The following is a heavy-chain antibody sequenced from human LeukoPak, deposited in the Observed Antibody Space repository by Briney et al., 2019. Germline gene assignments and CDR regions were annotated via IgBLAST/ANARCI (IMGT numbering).Heavy chain of an antibody. V-gene: IGHV3-72*01. J-gene: IGHJ6*02. CDR1: GFIFSDHY. D-gene: IGHD1-1*01. Sequence: PGGSLRLSCAASGFIFSDHYMDWVRQAPGKGLEWVGRIRNKVNSYTTEYAASVKGRFIISRDDSKNSLYLQMNSLKTEDTAVYYCIRANDFGYRHYGMDVWGQGTTVTVSS. CDR2: IRNKVNSYTT. CDR3: IRANDFGYRHYGMDV.